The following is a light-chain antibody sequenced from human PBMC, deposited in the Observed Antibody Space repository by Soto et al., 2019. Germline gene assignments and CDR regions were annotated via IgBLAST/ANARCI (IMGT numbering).Light chain of an antibody. J-gene: IGKJ5*01. CDR2: AAS. V-gene: IGKV3-15*01. CDR3: QQYNKWPLT. CDR1: QSVSSS. Sequence: EIVMTQSPATLSVSPGERATLSCRASQSVSSSLAWYQQKPGQGPKLLIYAASTMATDVPPRFSGSMSGTEFTLTISSLQSEDFVVYYCQQYNKWPLTFGQGTRVEIK.